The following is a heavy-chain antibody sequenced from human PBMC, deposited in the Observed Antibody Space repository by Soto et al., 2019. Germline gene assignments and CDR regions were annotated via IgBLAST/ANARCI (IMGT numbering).Heavy chain of an antibody. CDR3: ARGAGTIIRGVIIPSWFDP. D-gene: IGHD3-10*01. J-gene: IGHJ5*02. CDR2: IIPIFGTA. V-gene: IGHV1-69*12. CDR1: GGTFSSYA. Sequence: QVQLVQSGAEVKKPGSSVKVSCKASGGTFSSYAISWVRQAPGQGLEWMGGIIPIFGTANYAQKFQGRVTITADESTSTAYMKLSSLRSEDTAVYYCARGAGTIIRGVIIPSWFDPWGQGTLVTVSS.